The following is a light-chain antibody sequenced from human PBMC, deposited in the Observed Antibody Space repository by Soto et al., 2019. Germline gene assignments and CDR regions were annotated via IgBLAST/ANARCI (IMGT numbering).Light chain of an antibody. V-gene: IGKV1-5*01. CDR2: DAS. Sequence: IHMTQSPSTLSASVGDRVTIPCRASQSISSWLAWYQQKPGKAPKLLIYDASSLESGVPSRFSGSGSGTEFTLTISSLQPDDFATYYCQQYNSYSGTFGQGAKVAIK. CDR3: QQYNSYSGT. J-gene: IGKJ1*01. CDR1: QSISSW.